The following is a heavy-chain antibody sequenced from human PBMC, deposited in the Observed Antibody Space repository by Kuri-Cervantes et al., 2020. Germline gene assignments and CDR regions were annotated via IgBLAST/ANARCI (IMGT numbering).Heavy chain of an antibody. Sequence: SLKISCAASGFTFDDYAMHWVRQAPGKGLEWVSGISWNSGSIGYADSVKGRFTISRDNSRSTLYLHMNSLRAEDTAVYYCARGYCSGGSCYSAFDIWGQGTMVTVSS. J-gene: IGHJ3*02. CDR3: ARGYCSGGSCYSAFDI. CDR2: ISWNSGSI. CDR1: GFTFDDYA. V-gene: IGHV3-9*01. D-gene: IGHD2-15*01.